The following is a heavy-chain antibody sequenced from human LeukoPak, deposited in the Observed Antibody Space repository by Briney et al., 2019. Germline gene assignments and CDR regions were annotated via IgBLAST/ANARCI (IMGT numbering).Heavy chain of an antibody. Sequence: GGSLRLSCAASGFTFSSYAMSWVRQAPGKGLEWVSAISGSGGSTYYADSVKGRFTISRDNSKNTLYLQMNSLRAEDTAVYYCAKDLPVGYYYGSGSFDYWGQGTLVTVSS. V-gene: IGHV3-23*01. D-gene: IGHD3-10*01. CDR3: AKDLPVGYYYGSGSFDY. CDR1: GFTFSSYA. J-gene: IGHJ4*02. CDR2: ISGSGGST.